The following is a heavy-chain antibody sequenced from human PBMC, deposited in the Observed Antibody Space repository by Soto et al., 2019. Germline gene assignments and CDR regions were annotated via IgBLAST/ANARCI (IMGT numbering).Heavy chain of an antibody. CDR3: AREWSSSGLDY. V-gene: IGHV3-74*01. CDR1: GFTFSSYW. J-gene: IGHJ4*02. Sequence: GSLRLSCAASGFTFSSYWMHWVRQAPGKGLVWVSRINSDGSSTSYADSVKGRFTISRDNAKNTLYLQMNSLRAEDTAVYYCAREWSSSGLDYWGQGTLVTVSS. D-gene: IGHD6-19*01. CDR2: INSDGSST.